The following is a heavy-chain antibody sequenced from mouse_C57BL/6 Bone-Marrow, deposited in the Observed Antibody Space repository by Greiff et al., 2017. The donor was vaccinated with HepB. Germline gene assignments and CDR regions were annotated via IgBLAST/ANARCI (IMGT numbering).Heavy chain of an antibody. V-gene: IGHV5-17*02. CDR3: VREDRYDGAMDY. D-gene: IGHD2-14*01. Sequence: EVKLVESGGGLVQPGGSRKLSCAASGFTFSRFGIHWVRQAPEKGLEWVAYISSGSGTIYYVDTVKGRFTISRDNPKNTLFLQMTSLRSEDTAMYDYVREDRYDGAMDYGGQGTSDTVSS. J-gene: IGHJ4*01. CDR2: ISSGSGTI. CDR1: GFTFSRFG.